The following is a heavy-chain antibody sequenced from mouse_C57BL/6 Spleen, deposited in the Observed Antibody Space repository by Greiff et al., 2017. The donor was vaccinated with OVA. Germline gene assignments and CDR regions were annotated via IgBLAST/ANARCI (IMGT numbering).Heavy chain of an antibody. Sequence: QVQLQQPGAELVKPGASVKLSCKASGYTFTSYWMHWVKQRPGQGLERIGMIHPNSGSTNYNEKFKSKATLTVDKSSSTAYMQLSSLTSEDSAVYYCARSPLITTDFDYWGQGTTLTVSS. D-gene: IGHD1-1*01. CDR3: ARSPLITTDFDY. V-gene: IGHV1-64*01. CDR1: GYTFTSYW. J-gene: IGHJ2*01. CDR2: IHPNSGST.